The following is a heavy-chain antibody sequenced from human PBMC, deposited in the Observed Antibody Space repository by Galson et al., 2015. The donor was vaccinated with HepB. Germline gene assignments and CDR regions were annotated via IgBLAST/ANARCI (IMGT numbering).Heavy chain of an antibody. V-gene: IGHV3-53*01. J-gene: IGHJ5*02. D-gene: IGHD3-22*01. CDR2: IYGGDNA. Sequence: SLRLSCAASGFTVSSKSMSWVRQAPGKGLEWVSVIYGGDNAYYANSVKGRFTISRDNSQNTLYLQMNSLRAEDTAVYYCARYLGGLYYYENWFDPWGQGTLVTVSS. CDR3: ARYLGGLYYYENWFDP. CDR1: GFTVSSKS.